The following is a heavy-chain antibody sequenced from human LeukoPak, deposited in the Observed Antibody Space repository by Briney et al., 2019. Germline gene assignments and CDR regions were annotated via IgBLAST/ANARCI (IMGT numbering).Heavy chain of an antibody. CDR2: ISGSGGST. CDR1: GFTFSSYA. D-gene: IGHD2-21*01. CDR3: AKVPYMTKNWFDP. Sequence: GGSLRLSCAASGFTFSSYAMSWVRQAPGKGLEWVSAISGSGGSTYYADSVKGRFTIPRDNSKNTLYLQMNSLRDEDTAVYYCAKVPYMTKNWFDPWGQGTLVTVSS. V-gene: IGHV3-23*01. J-gene: IGHJ5*02.